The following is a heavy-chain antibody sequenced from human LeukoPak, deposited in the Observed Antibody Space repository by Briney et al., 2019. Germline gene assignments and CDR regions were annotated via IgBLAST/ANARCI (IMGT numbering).Heavy chain of an antibody. D-gene: IGHD2-15*01. J-gene: IGHJ4*02. V-gene: IGHV4-4*09. Sequence: SETLSLTCTVSGGSISGYYWSWIRQPPGKGLEWIGYIYTSGNTNYNPSLKSRVTISVDTSKNLFSLKLSSVTAADTAVYYCARRYCSSGTCCLDHWGQGTLVTVSS. CDR3: ARRYCSSGTCCLDH. CDR2: IYTSGNT. CDR1: GGSISGYY.